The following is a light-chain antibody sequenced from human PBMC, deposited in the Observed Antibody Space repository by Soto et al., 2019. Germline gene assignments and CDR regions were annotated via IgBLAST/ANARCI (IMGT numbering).Light chain of an antibody. Sequence: QSALTQPASVSGSPGQSVTISCTGPRSDIGDSNFISWYQQSPGKAPRLLIYEVNNRPSGVSRRFSGSKAGNTASLTISGLLEDDEADYFSASFRSGTILVFGSGTKLTVL. V-gene: IGLV2-14*01. CDR2: EVN. CDR3: ASFRSGTILV. CDR1: RSDIGDSNF. J-gene: IGLJ1*01.